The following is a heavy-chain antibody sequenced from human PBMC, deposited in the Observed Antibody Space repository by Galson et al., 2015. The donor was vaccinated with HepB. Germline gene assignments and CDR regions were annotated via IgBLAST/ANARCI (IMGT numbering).Heavy chain of an antibody. CDR2: INPSGGST. J-gene: IGHJ6*02. D-gene: IGHD1-14*01. CDR1: GYTFTNYF. CDR3: ARNPYYTAKEPYHGLDV. V-gene: IGHV1-46*04. Sequence: SVKVSCKASGYTFTNYFMHWVRQASGQGLEWMGIINPSGGSTTYEQKLQGRVTMTRDTSTSTVYMELSGLRSEDTAVYYCARNPYYTAKEPYHGLDVWGQGTTVTVSS.